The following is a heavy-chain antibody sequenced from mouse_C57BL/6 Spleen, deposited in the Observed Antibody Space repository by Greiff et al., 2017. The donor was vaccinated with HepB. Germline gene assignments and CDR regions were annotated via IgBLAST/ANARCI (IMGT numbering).Heavy chain of an antibody. V-gene: IGHV3-6*01. CDR2: ISYDGSN. D-gene: IGHD1-1*01. Sequence: EVQLQQSGPGLVKPSQSLSLTCSVTGYSITSRYYWNWIRQFPGNKLEWMGYISYDGSNNYNPSLKNRISITRDTSKNQFFLKLNSVTTEDTATYYCARARDYSSWFAYWGQGTLVTVSA. J-gene: IGHJ3*01. CDR3: ARARDYSSWFAY. CDR1: GYSITSRYY.